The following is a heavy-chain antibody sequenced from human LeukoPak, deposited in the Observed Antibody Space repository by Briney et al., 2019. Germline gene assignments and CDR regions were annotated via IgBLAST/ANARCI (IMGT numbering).Heavy chain of an antibody. Sequence: PSETLSLTCAVYGGSFSGYYWSWIRQPPGKGLEWIGEINHSGSTNYNPSLKSRVTISVDTSKNQFSLKLSSVTAADTAVYYCAREKTGYSIGWKTRGYYYYYMDVWGKGTTVTVSS. CDR3: AREKTGYSIGWKTRGYYYYYMDV. D-gene: IGHD6-19*01. CDR2: INHSGST. J-gene: IGHJ6*03. V-gene: IGHV4-34*01. CDR1: GGSFSGYY.